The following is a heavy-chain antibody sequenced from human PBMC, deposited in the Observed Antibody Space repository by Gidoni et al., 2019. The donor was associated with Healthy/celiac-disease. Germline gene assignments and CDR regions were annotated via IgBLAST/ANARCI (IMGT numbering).Heavy chain of an antibody. CDR2: IRSKANSYAT. V-gene: IGHV3-73*01. D-gene: IGHD3-10*01. J-gene: IGHJ5*02. Sequence: GSAMHWVRQASGKGLEWVGRIRSKANSYATAYAASVKGRITISRDDSKNTAYLQMNSLKTEDTAVYYCTAGDWFDPWGQGTLVTVSS. CDR1: GSA. CDR3: TAGDWFDP.